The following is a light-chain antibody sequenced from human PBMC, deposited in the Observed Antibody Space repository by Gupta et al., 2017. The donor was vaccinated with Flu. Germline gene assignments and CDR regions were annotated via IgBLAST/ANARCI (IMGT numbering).Light chain of an antibody. CDR1: ESVNRNH. V-gene: IGKV3-20*01. CDR3: HREGDSPHT. Sequence: LAQSPGTLSLSPGESVTLSCRAGESVNRNHLACYQQNPGQAPRLLMYGTSNTATSLPDRMSSGASAADFTLTINIRAPEESVVCYCHREGDSPHTFGEGTNMEIK. J-gene: IGKJ2*01. CDR2: GTS.